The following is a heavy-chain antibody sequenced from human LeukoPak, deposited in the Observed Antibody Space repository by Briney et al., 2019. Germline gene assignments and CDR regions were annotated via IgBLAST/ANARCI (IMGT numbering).Heavy chain of an antibody. J-gene: IGHJ6*02. CDR3: VKGLHLFDA. Sequence: GGSLRLSCAASGFTFNTYAIYWVRQAPGKGLEWVSGICGSGGCTYYADSVKGRFTISRDNSKNTLSLQMNDLRAEDSAVYHCVKGLHLFDAWGQGTTVTVSS. CDR2: ICGSGGCT. V-gene: IGHV3-23*01. CDR1: GFTFNTYA. D-gene: IGHD2-21*01.